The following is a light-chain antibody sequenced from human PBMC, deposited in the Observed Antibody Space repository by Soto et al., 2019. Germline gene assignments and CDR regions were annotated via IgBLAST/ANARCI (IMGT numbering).Light chain of an antibody. CDR1: QSVSSY. CDR2: DAS. Sequence: EIVLTQSPATLSLSPGERATLSCRASQSVSSYLDWYQQKPGQAPRLLIYDASNRATGIPARFSGSGSGTDFTLTISSLESEDFAVYYCQQRSNWPTFAQVTRLAIK. V-gene: IGKV3-11*01. J-gene: IGKJ5*01. CDR3: QQRSNWPT.